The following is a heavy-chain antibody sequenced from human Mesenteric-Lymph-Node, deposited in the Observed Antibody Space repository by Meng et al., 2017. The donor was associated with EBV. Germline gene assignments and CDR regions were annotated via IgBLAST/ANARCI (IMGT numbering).Heavy chain of an antibody. D-gene: IGHD4-17*01. CDR2: NTANDYKT. CDR3: ARGLDGDYFYPRPIDY. V-gene: IGHV1-18*04. Sequence: AVGVKNPGAQVKARSKASGSTVTSNGINWRRTAPVQGLEWRSWNTANDYKTYDAQKFQGRATMTIDPSSNTGYMEIRSLRSDDTAVYYCARGLDGDYFYPRPIDYWGQGTLVTVSS. J-gene: IGHJ4*02. CDR1: GSTVTSNG.